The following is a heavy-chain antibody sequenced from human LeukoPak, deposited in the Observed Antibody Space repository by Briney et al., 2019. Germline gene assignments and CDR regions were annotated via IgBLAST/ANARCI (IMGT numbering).Heavy chain of an antibody. Sequence: GGSLRLSCAASGFTVSSNEMSWVRQAPGKGLEWVSSISGGSTYYADSRKGRFTISRDNSKNTLHLQMNSLRAEDTAVYYCRGEYYDSSGYYDYWGQGTLVTVSS. CDR3: RGEYYDSSGYYDY. V-gene: IGHV3-38-3*01. J-gene: IGHJ4*02. CDR1: GFTVSSNE. D-gene: IGHD3-22*01. CDR2: ISGGST.